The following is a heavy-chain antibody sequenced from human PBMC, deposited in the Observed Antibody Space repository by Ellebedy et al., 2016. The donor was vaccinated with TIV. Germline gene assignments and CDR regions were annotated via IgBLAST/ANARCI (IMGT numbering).Heavy chain of an antibody. CDR3: ASWDFDY. J-gene: IGHJ4*02. CDR1: GLTFSRYG. CDR2: IWYDGSIK. Sequence: GESLKISCAASGLTFSRYGMHWIRQAPDKGLEWVAVIWYDGSIKYLADSVKGRFTISRDNFNNTLYLQMNSLRAEDTAVYWCASWDFDYWGKGTLVTVSS. D-gene: IGHD7-27*01. V-gene: IGHV3-33*01.